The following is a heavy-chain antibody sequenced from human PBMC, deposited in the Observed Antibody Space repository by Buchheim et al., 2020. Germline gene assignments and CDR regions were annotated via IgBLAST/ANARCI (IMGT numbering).Heavy chain of an antibody. CDR1: EFTFSDYY. CDR3: ARVKYYDFWSGYYNDYYGMDV. D-gene: IGHD3-3*01. CDR2: ISSSSSYT. J-gene: IGHJ6*02. V-gene: IGHV3-11*06. Sequence: QVQLVESGGGLVKPGGSLRLSCAASEFTFSDYYMSWIRQAPGKGLEWVSYISSSSSYTNYADSVKGRFTISRDNAKNSLYLQMNSLRAEDTAVYYCARVKYYDFWSGYYNDYYGMDVWGQGTT.